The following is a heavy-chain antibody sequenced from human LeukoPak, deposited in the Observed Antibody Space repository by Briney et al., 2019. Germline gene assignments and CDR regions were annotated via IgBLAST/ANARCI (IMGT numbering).Heavy chain of an antibody. J-gene: IGHJ6*03. V-gene: IGHV4-59*01. CDR3: ARGSYYYLDV. CDR2: IFYNGNT. CDR1: DGSMSPYY. Sequence: SETLSLTCTVSDGSMSPYYWSWIRQSPGKGLEWIAYIFYNGNTKYNPSLWSRVTISIDTSRNQVFLNLNSVTAADTAVYYCARGSYYYLDVWGKGTTVTVSS.